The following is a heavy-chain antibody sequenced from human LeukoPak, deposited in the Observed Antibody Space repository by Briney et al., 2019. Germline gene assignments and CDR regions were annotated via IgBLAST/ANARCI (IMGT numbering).Heavy chain of an antibody. V-gene: IGHV3-21*06. Sequence: GGSLRLSCAASGFTFSSYGMSWVRQAPGKGLEWVSSVSNSGDYIHYADSVKGRFTISRDNSKNSLYLQMNSLRAEDTAVYYCARALIGYYFDYWGQGTLVTVSS. CDR2: VSNSGDYI. J-gene: IGHJ4*02. CDR3: ARALIGYYFDY. D-gene: IGHD2-8*01. CDR1: GFTFSSYG.